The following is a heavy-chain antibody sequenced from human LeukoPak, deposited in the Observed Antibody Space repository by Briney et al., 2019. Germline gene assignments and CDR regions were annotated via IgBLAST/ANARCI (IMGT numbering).Heavy chain of an antibody. CDR2: IYYSGST. V-gene: IGHV4-61*10. CDR3: ARAAWGYYYDSSGYLDY. CDR1: GASISSTSYC. D-gene: IGHD3-22*01. Sequence: SETLSLTCTVSGASISSTSYCWGWIRQPAGKGLEWIGYIYYSGSTNYNPSLKSRVTISVDTSKNQFSLKLSSVTAADTAVYYCARAAWGYYYDSSGYLDYWGQGTLVTVSS. J-gene: IGHJ4*02.